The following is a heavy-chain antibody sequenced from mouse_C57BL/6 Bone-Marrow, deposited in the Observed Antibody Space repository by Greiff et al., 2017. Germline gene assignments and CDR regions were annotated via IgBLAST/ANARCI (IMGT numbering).Heavy chain of an antibody. V-gene: IGHV5-6*01. CDR2: ISSGGSYT. CDR3: ASDGYYGAMDY. J-gene: IGHJ4*01. D-gene: IGHD2-3*01. CDR1: GFTFSSYG. Sequence: EVNLVESGGDLVKPGGSLKLSCAASGFTFSSYGMSWVRQTPDKRLEWVATISSGGSYTYYPDSVKGRFTISRDNAKNTLYLQMSSLKSEDTARYYCASDGYYGAMDYWGQGTSVTVSS.